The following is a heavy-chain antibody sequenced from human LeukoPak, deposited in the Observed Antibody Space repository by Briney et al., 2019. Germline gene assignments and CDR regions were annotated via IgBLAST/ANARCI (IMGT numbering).Heavy chain of an antibody. CDR2: IYYSGST. D-gene: IGHD6-13*01. J-gene: IGHJ4*02. CDR3: ARSKKAAAGLDY. CDR1: GGSLSSSSYY. V-gene: IGHV4-39*07. Sequence: SETLSLTCTVSGGSLSSSSYYWGWIRQPPGKGLEWIGSIYYSGSTYYNPSLKSRVTISVDTSKNQFSLKLSSVTAADTAVYYCARSKKAAAGLDYWGQGTLVTVSS.